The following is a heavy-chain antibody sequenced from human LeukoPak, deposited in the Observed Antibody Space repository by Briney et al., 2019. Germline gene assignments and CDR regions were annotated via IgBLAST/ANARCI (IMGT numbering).Heavy chain of an antibody. CDR1: GFTFLNYA. V-gene: IGHV3-23*01. J-gene: IGHJ4*02. D-gene: IGHD3-22*01. Sequence: PGGSLRLSCAASGFTFLNYAMSWVRQAPGKGLEWVSAISGSGGSTYYADSVKGRFTISRDNSKNTLYLQMNSLRAEDTAVYYCAKSSYYDSSGYYREYYFDYWGQGTLVTVSS. CDR2: ISGSGGST. CDR3: AKSSYYDSSGYYREYYFDY.